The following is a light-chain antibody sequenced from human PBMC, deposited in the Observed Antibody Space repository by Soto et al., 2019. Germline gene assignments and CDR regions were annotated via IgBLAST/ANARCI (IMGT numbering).Light chain of an antibody. CDR2: MAS. CDR1: QSIDNW. V-gene: IGKV1-5*03. Sequence: DIQMTQSPSTLPASVGDRVTITCRASQSIDNWLAWYQQKPGKAPRLLIYMASLENGVPSRFSGSGSGTEFTLTITSLQPDDFATYYCQQYDNYSWAFGPGTKLEVK. CDR3: QQYDNYSWA. J-gene: IGKJ1*01.